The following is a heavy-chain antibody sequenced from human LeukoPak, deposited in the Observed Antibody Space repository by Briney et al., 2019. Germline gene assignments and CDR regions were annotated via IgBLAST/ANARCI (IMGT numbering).Heavy chain of an antibody. CDR3: ARDPGGVGMDV. D-gene: IGHD2-8*02. CDR1: GFTFSSYS. V-gene: IGHV3-21*01. CDR2: ISSSSSYI. Sequence: GGSLRLSCAASGFTFSSYSMNWVRQAPGKGLEWVSFISSSSSYIYYADSVTGRFTISRDNAKNSLYLQMNSLRAEDTAVYYCARDPGGVGMDVWGQGTTVTVSS. J-gene: IGHJ6*02.